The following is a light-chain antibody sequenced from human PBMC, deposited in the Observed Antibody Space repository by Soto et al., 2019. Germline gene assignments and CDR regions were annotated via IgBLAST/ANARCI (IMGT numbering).Light chain of an antibody. CDR2: EVS. Sequence: QSALTQPASVSGSPGQSITISCTGTSSDVGGYDYVSWYQQHPCKTPKLIIYEVSNRPSGISNRFSGSKSAYTASLTISGLQTEDEADYYCSSYTSGSAWVFGGGTKLTVL. CDR1: SSDVGGYDY. CDR3: SSYTSGSAWV. V-gene: IGLV2-14*01. J-gene: IGLJ3*02.